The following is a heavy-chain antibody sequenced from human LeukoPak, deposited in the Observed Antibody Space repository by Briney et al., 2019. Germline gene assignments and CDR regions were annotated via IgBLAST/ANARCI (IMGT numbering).Heavy chain of an antibody. V-gene: IGHV4-39*01. J-gene: IGHJ2*01. CDR3: ARRAVVVVLTTHLWYFDL. CDR2: IYYSGST. Sequence: PSETLSLTCTVSGGSISSSSYYWGWFRQPPGRGLEWIGSIYYSGSTYYSPSLKSRVTISVDTSKNQFSLKLSSVTAADTAVYYCARRAVVVVLTTHLWYFDLWGRGTLVTVSS. CDR1: GGSISSSSYY. D-gene: IGHD3-22*01.